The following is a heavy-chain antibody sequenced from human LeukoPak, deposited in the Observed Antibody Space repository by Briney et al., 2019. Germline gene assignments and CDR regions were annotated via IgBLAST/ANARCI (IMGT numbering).Heavy chain of an antibody. CDR3: ARLGVIGRTFDY. V-gene: IGHV4-38-2*02. D-gene: IGHD2-21*01. J-gene: IGHJ4*02. CDR1: GYSISSGYY. CDR2: VHQSGAT. Sequence: RSSETLSLTCNVSGYSISSGYYWGWIRQPPGKGLEWTATVHQSGATYYNPSLKSRVIISVDTSNNRFSLKLSSVTAADTAVYYCARLGVIGRTFDYWGQGTLVTVSS.